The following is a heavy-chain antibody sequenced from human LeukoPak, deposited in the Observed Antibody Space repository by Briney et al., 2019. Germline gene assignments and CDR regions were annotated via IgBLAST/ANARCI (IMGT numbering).Heavy chain of an antibody. D-gene: IGHD3-9*01. CDR1: GGSISSYY. J-gene: IGHJ4*02. CDR3: ARGSRYYDILTGYDY. V-gene: IGHV4-59*01. Sequence: SETLSLTCTVSGGSISSYYWSWIRQPPGKGLEWIGYIYYSGSTNYNPSLKSRVTISVDTSENQFSLKLSSVTAADTAVYYCARGSRYYDILTGYDYWGQGTLVTVSS. CDR2: IYYSGST.